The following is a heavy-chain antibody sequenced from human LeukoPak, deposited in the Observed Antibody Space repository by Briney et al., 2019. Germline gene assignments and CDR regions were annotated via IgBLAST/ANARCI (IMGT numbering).Heavy chain of an antibody. V-gene: IGHV1-8*03. CDR3: ARIGLSGYLYYFDY. D-gene: IGHD3-3*01. J-gene: IGHJ4*02. CDR1: GYTFTSYD. Sequence: ASVKVSCKASGYTFTSYDISWVPQATGQGLEWMGWMNPNSGNTGYAQKFQGRVTITRNTSISTAYMALCSLRSQDTAVYYIARIGLSGYLYYFDYWGQGTLVTVSS. CDR2: MNPNSGNT.